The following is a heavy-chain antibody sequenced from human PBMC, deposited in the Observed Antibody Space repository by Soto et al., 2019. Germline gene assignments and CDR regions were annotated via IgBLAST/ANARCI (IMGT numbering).Heavy chain of an antibody. D-gene: IGHD5-12*01. J-gene: IGHJ4*02. V-gene: IGHV1-18*01. Sequence: QVQLVQSGAEVKKPGASVKVSCKASGYTFTSYGISWVRQAPGQGLEWMGWISAYNGNTNYAQKLQGRVTMTTDTSTSTAYMEMRSLRSDDTAVYYCARDEVNIVATIEDYFDYWGQGTLVTVSS. CDR1: GYTFTSYG. CDR3: ARDEVNIVATIEDYFDY. CDR2: ISAYNGNT.